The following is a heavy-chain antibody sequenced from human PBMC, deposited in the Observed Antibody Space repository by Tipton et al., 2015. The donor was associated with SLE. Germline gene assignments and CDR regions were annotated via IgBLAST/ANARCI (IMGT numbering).Heavy chain of an antibody. CDR3: ARMEGMITFGGVIGL. D-gene: IGHD3-16*01. Sequence: LRLSCAVYGGSFTGYYWSWVRQSPGKGLEWIGEVSHTGTINYNPSLRSRLTISVDTSNNQFFLRLSSVTVADTSVYYCARMEGMITFGGVIGLWGQGTLVTVSS. CDR1: GGSFTGYY. J-gene: IGHJ5*02. V-gene: IGHV4-34*01. CDR2: VSHTGTI.